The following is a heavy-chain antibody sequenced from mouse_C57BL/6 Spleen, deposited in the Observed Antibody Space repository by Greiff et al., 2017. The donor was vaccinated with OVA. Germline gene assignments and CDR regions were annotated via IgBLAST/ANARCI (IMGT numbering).Heavy chain of an antibody. D-gene: IGHD2-4*01. J-gene: IGHJ2*01. V-gene: IGHV1-4*01. CDR3: ARWITTDYFDY. CDR1: GYTFTSYT. Sequence: QVQLKQSGAELARPGASVKMSCKASGYTFTSYTMHWVKQRPGQGLEWIGYINPSSGYTKYNQKFKDKATLTADKSSSTAYMQLSSLTSEDSAVYYCARWITTDYFDYWGQGTTLTVSS. CDR2: INPSSGYT.